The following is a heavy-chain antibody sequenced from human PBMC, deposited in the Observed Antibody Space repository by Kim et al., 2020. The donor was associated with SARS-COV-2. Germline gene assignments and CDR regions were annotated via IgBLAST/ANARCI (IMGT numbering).Heavy chain of an antibody. CDR3: ARRLSNTSGWGSHYGDL. V-gene: IGHV4-34*01. CDR1: GGSFSGYY. J-gene: IGHJ2*01. D-gene: IGHD3-10*01. CDR2: INHSGRT. Sequence: SETLSLTCAVYGGSFSGYYWSWIRQPPGKGLEWIGEINHSGRTNYNPSLKSRVTISVDTSKNQFSLKLTSVTAAATAVYYCARRLSNTSGWGSHYGDLWG.